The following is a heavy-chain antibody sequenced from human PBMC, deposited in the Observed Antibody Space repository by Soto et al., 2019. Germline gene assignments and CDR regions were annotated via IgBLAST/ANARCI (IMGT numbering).Heavy chain of an antibody. V-gene: IGHV3-64D*06. J-gene: IGHJ3*02. Sequence: LRLSCSASGFTFSSYAMHWVRQAPGKGLEYVSAISSNGGSTYYADSVKRRFTISRDNSKNTLYLQMSSLRAEDTAVYYCVKDSGPRDATYYYDSSGPGDIWGQGTMVTVSS. CDR3: VKDSGPRDATYYYDSSGPGDI. CDR2: ISSNGGST. CDR1: GFTFSSYA. D-gene: IGHD3-22*01.